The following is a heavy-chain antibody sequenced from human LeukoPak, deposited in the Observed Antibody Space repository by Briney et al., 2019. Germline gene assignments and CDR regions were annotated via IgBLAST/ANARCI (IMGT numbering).Heavy chain of an antibody. CDR2: IYSGGST. CDR1: GFTVSSNY. V-gene: IGHV3-53*01. CDR3: AKGFGGYYYYYYMDV. Sequence: GGSLRLSCAASGFTVSSNYMSWVRQAPGKGLEWVSVIYSGGSTYYADSVKGRFTISRDNSKNTLYLQMNSLRAEDTAVYYCAKGFGGYYYYYYMDVWGKGTTVTVSS. D-gene: IGHD3-10*01. J-gene: IGHJ6*03.